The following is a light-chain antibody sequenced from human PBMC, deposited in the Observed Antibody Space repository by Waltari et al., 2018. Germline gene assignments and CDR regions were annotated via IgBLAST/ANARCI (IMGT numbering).Light chain of an antibody. J-gene: IGKJ2*01. CDR2: AAS. Sequence: DIQMTQSPSSLSASVGDRVTITCRASQNIANYLNWYQQKPGTAPELMIYAASNLHGGVTSRFTGSGSGTDFTLTNSSVQPEDLATYYCQQSYSTPRTFGQGTKLDI. CDR1: QNIANY. V-gene: IGKV1-39*01. CDR3: QQSYSTPRT.